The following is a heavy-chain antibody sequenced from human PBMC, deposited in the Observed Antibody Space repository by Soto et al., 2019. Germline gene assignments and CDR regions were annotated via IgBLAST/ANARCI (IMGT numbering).Heavy chain of an antibody. CDR2: IIPIFGTA. CDR3: ARERVGDSSCLSGDY. CDR1: GGTFRRYA. Sequence: SVKVSCKASGGTFRRYAISWVRQARGQGLEWMGGIIPIFGTANYAQKFQGRVTITADESTSTAYMELSSLRSEDTALYYCARERVGDSSCLSGDYWGQGXLVTVSS. D-gene: IGHD3-22*01. V-gene: IGHV1-69*13. J-gene: IGHJ4*02.